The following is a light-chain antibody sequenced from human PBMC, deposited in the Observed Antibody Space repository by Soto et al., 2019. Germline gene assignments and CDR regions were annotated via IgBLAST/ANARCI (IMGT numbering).Light chain of an antibody. J-gene: IGKJ1*01. CDR1: QTVYHGY. Sequence: EIVLTQSPGTLSLSPGERATLSCRSSQTVYHGYLAWYQQKPGQAPRLLIYGASSRATGIPDRFSGSESGTDVTLTISRLELEDFAVYYCQQYVSSPRTFGQGTKVDI. CDR2: GAS. CDR3: QQYVSSPRT. V-gene: IGKV3-20*01.